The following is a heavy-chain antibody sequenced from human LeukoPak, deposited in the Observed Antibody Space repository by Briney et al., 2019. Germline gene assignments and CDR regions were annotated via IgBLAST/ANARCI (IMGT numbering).Heavy chain of an antibody. J-gene: IGHJ4*02. Sequence: PGGSLRLSCVASGFTLSTYNMNWVRQAPGKGLEWVSYISSSGGNIYYADSVKGRFTVSRDNAKNSLYLQMNSLRAEDTAVYYCARAYYGSGRSLDYWGQGTVVTVSS. V-gene: IGHV3-21*05. CDR2: ISSSGGNI. D-gene: IGHD3-10*01. CDR1: GFTLSTYN. CDR3: ARAYYGSGRSLDY.